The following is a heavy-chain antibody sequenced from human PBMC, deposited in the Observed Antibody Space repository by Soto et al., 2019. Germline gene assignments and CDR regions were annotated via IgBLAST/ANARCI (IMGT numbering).Heavy chain of an antibody. V-gene: IGHV3-23*01. CDR2: ISGSGGST. J-gene: IGHJ4*02. CDR1: GFTFSSYA. D-gene: IGHD3-10*01. CDR3: AKDRGIAMVRGVIIGYYFDY. Sequence: GGSLRLSCAASGFTFSSYAMSWVRQAPGKGLEWVSAISGSGGSTYYADSVKGRFTISRDNSKNTLYLQMNSLRAVDTAVYYCAKDRGIAMVRGVIIGYYFDYWGQGTLVTVSS.